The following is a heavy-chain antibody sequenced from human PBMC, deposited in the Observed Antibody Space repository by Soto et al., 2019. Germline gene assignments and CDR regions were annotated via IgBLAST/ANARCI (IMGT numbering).Heavy chain of an antibody. V-gene: IGHV3-21*01. J-gene: IGHJ6*02. CDR3: ARDQQDDTIFGVVTDIRRYYYYYGMDV. CDR1: GFTFSSYS. D-gene: IGHD3-3*01. CDR2: ISSSSSYI. Sequence: EVQLVESGGGLVKPGGSLRLSCAASGFTFSSYSMNWVRQAPGKGLEWVSSISSSSSYIYYADSVKGRFTISRDNAKNSLYLQMNSLRAEDTAVYYCARDQQDDTIFGVVTDIRRYYYYYGMDVWGQGTTVTVSS.